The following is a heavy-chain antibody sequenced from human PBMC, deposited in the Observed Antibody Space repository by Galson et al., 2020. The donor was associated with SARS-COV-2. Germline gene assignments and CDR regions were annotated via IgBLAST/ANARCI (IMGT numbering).Heavy chain of an antibody. CDR1: GGSISSGGYY. D-gene: IGHD3-3*01. V-gene: IGHV4-31*03. Sequence: ETSETLSLTCTVSGGSISSGGYYWSWIRQHPGKGLEWIGYIYYSGSTYYNPSLKSRVTISVDTSKNQFSLKLSSVTAADTAVYYCARAPRNTIFGVVSAFDIWAKGQWSPSLQ. CDR2: IYYSGST. CDR3: ARAPRNTIFGVVSAFDI. J-gene: IGHJ3*02.